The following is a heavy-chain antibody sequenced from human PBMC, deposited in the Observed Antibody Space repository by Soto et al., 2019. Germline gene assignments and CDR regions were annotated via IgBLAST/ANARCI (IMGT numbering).Heavy chain of an antibody. V-gene: IGHV3-30*18. D-gene: IGHD5-12*01. CDR2: ISYDGSNK. CDR1: GFTFSSYG. J-gene: IGHJ4*02. CDR3: AKGMESGYDLYYFDY. Sequence: PGGSLRLSCAASGFTFSSYGMHWVRQAPGKGLEWVAVISYDGSNKYYADSVKGRFTISRDNSKNTLYLQMNSLRAEDTAVYYCAKGMESGYDLYYFDYWGQGTLVTVSS.